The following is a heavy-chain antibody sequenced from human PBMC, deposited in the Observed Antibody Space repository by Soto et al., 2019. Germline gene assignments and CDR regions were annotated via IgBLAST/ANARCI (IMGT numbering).Heavy chain of an antibody. D-gene: IGHD2-2*01. J-gene: IGHJ6*02. CDR3: ARAQYRGYCSSTSCPQDV. CDR1: GFTFSSYG. CDR2: IWYDGSNK. V-gene: IGHV3-33*01. Sequence: QVQLVESGGGVVQPGRSLRLSCAASGFTFSSYGMHWVRQAPGKGLEWVAVIWYDGSNKYYADSVKGRFTISRDNSKNTLYLQMNSLRAEDTAVYHCARAQYRGYCSSTSCPQDVWGQGTTVTVSS.